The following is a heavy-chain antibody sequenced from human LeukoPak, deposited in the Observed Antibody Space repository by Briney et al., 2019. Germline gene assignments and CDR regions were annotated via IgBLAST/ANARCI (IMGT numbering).Heavy chain of an antibody. CDR2: ISWNSGSI. V-gene: IGHV3-9*01. Sequence: PGGSLRLSCAASGFTFDDYAMHWVRQAPGKGLEWVSGISWNSGSIGYADSVKGRFTISRDNAKNSLYLQMNSLRAEDTAVYYCARAGYGGNSWYWGQGTLVTVSS. D-gene: IGHD4-23*01. CDR3: ARAGYGGNSWY. J-gene: IGHJ4*02. CDR1: GFTFDDYA.